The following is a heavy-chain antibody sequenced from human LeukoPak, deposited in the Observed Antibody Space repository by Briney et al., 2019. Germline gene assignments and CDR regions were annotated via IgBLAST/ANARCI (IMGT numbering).Heavy chain of an antibody. J-gene: IGHJ4*02. D-gene: IGHD4-11*01. CDR1: GFTFSDFW. CDR3: TKGRSNHY. CDR2: INQGGRES. V-gene: IGHV3-7*01. Sequence: PGGSLRLSCAASGFTFSDFWMGWVRQPPGKGLEWVANINQGGRESYYVDSVKGRFTISRDNAKKSLFLQMNSLRAEDTAVYFCTKGRSNHYWGQGTLVTVST.